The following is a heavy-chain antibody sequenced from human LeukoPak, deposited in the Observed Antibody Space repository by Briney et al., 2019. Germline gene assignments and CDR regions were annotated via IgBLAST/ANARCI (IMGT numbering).Heavy chain of an antibody. V-gene: IGHV1-69*06. CDR3: AIFPDIVVVPAAWYYFDY. CDR2: IIPIFGTA. J-gene: IGHJ4*02. Sequence: PVKVSCKASGGTFSSYAISWVRQAPGQGLEWMGGIIPIFGTANYAQKFQGRVTITADKSTSTAYMEVSSLRSEDTAVYYCAIFPDIVVVPAAWYYFDYWGQGTLVTVSS. CDR1: GGTFSSYA. D-gene: IGHD2-2*01.